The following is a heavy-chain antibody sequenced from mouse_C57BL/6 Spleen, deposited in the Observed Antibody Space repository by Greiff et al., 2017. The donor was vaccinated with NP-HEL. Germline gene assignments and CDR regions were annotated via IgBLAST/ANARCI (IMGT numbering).Heavy chain of an antibody. J-gene: IGHJ3*01. D-gene: IGHD3-2*02. CDR3: ARSPDSSGFAWFAY. V-gene: IGHV5-6*01. Sequence: EVQLQQSGGDLVKPGGSLKLSCAASGFTFSSYGMSWVRQTPDKRLEWVATISSGGSYTYYPDSVKGRFTISRDNAKNTLYLQMSSLKSEDTAMYYCARSPDSSGFAWFAYWGQGTLVTVSA. CDR1: GFTFSSYG. CDR2: ISSGGSYT.